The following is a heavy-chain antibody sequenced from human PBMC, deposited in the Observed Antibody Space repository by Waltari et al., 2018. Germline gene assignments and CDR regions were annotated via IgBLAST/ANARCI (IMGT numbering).Heavy chain of an antibody. D-gene: IGHD3-22*01. J-gene: IGHJ4*02. CDR3: ARILSYYDSSGYYDY. V-gene: IGHV2-70*15. Sequence: QVTLRESGPALVKPTQTLTLPCTFSGFSLSTSGMSVSWIRQPPGKALEWLARIDWDDDKYYSTSLKTRLTISKDTSKNQVVLTMTNMDPVDTATYYCARILSYYDSSGYYDYWGQGTLVTVSS. CDR1: GFSLSTSGMS. CDR2: IDWDDDK.